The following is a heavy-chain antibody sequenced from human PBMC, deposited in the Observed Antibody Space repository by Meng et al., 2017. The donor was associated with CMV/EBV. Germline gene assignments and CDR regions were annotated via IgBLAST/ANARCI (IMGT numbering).Heavy chain of an antibody. CDR3: ARHSSMRLSCWFDP. J-gene: IGHJ5*02. D-gene: IGHD3-16*02. CDR2: IYYNGST. Sequence: SETLSLTCTVSGGSVYNGGYYWNWIRQPPGKGLEWIGYIYYNGSTNYNPSLKSRVTISVDTSKNQFSLKLRSVTAADTAVYYCARHSSMRLSCWFDPWGQGTLVTVSS. CDR1: GGSVYNGGYY. V-gene: IGHV4-61*08.